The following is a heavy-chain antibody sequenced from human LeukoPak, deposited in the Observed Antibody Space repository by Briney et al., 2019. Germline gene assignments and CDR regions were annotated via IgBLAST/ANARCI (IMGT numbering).Heavy chain of an antibody. D-gene: IGHD6-13*01. Sequence: PGGSLRLSCAASEFTVSSNYMNWVRQAPGKGLEWVSVIYSGGSTYYPDSVKGRFTISRDNSKNTLYLQMNSLRAEDTAVYYCAGGARRQQPFDYWGQGTLVTVST. J-gene: IGHJ4*02. V-gene: IGHV3-66*01. CDR3: AGGARRQQPFDY. CDR1: EFTVSSNY. CDR2: IYSGGST.